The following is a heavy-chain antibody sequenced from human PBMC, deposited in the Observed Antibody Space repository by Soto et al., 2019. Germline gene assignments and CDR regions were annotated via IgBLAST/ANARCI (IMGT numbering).Heavy chain of an antibody. Sequence: PSETLSLTCAVYGGSFSGYYWSWTRQPPGKGLEWIGEINHSGSTNYNPSLKSRVTISVDTSKNQFSLKLSSVTAADTAVYYCAMLGDRYYYYGMDVWGQGTTVTVSS. CDR2: INHSGST. D-gene: IGHD2-8*01. CDR3: AMLGDRYYYYGMDV. J-gene: IGHJ6*02. CDR1: GGSFSGYY. V-gene: IGHV4-34*01.